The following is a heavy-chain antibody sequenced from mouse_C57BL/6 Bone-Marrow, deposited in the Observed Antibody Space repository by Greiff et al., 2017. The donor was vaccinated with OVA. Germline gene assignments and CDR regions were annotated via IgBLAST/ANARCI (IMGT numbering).Heavy chain of an antibody. CDR2: SRNKANDYTT. Sequence: EVKLMESGGGLVQSGRSLRLSCATSGFTFSDFYMEWVRQAPGKGLEWIAASRNKANDYTTEYSSSVKGRFIVSRDTSQSILYLQMNALRADDTAIYYCARDQATLDYWGQGTTLTVSS. V-gene: IGHV7-1*01. J-gene: IGHJ2*01. CDR3: ARDQATLDY. D-gene: IGHD3-2*02. CDR1: GFTFSDFY.